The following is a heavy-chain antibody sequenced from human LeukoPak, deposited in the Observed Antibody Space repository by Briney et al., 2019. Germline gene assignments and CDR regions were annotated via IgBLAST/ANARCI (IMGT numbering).Heavy chain of an antibody. CDR3: ARGAANPLNYYYYMDV. D-gene: IGHD4/OR15-4a*01. CDR1: GGSISSYY. CDR2: IYYSGST. V-gene: IGHV4-59*01. J-gene: IGHJ6*03. Sequence: SETLSLTCTVSGGSISSYYWSWIRQPPGKGLEWIGSIYYSGSTNYNPSLKSRVTISVDTSKNQFSLKLSSVTAADTAVYYCARGAANPLNYYYYMDVWGKGTTVTVSS.